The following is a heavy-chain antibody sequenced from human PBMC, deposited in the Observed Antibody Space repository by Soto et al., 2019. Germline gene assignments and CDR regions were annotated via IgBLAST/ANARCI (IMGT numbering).Heavy chain of an antibody. J-gene: IGHJ6*04. CDR3: AIRAVCTGMEV. V-gene: IGHV1-69*01. D-gene: IGHD2-2*01. CDR2: IIPIFGTA. Sequence: GQGLEWMGGIIPIFGTANYAQKFQGRVTITADESTSTAYMELSSLRSEDTAVNYYAIRAVCTGMEVRGKGTTVPVSS.